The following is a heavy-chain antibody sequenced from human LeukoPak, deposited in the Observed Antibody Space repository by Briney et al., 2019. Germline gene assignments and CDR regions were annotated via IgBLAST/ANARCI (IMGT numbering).Heavy chain of an antibody. D-gene: IGHD2-2*01. CDR3: ARANFLYCSSSTCLFDY. CDR2: INPNDGDT. V-gene: IGHV1-2*02. Sequence: ASVTVSCKASGYTFTDYYMHWVRQARGQGFEWMGWINPNDGDTNYAQKFQGRVTMTRDTSISTAHMEVSRLRSDDTAVYYCARANFLYCSSSTCLFDYWGQGTLVTVSS. J-gene: IGHJ4*02. CDR1: GYTFTDYY.